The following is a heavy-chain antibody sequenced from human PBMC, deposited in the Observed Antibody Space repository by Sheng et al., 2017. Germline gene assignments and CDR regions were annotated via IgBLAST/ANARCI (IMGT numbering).Heavy chain of an antibody. Sequence: QVHLVQSGAEVKQPGSSVKVSCKASGGTISSYSITWVRQAPGQGLEWMGGIIFAFGTTNYAQDMQGRVTISADQSTNTVYMELSSLRSDDTGIYYCARHLATEAFDIWGPGTMVSVSS. J-gene: IGHJ3*02. V-gene: IGHV1-69*13. CDR2: IIFAFGTT. CDR3: ARHLATEAFDI. CDR1: GGTISSYS.